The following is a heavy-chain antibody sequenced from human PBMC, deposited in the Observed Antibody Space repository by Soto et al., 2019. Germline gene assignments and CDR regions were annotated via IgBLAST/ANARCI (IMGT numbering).Heavy chain of an antibody. CDR1: GFTFSSYA. CDR3: AKDPGKIAVAGIDY. J-gene: IGHJ4*02. D-gene: IGHD6-19*01. Sequence: GGALRVSCAASGFTFSSYAISWVRQAPGKGLEWVSAISGSGGSTYYADSVKGRFTISRDNSKNTLYLQINSLRAEDTAVYYCAKDPGKIAVAGIDYWGQGTLVTVSS. V-gene: IGHV3-23*01. CDR2: ISGSGGST.